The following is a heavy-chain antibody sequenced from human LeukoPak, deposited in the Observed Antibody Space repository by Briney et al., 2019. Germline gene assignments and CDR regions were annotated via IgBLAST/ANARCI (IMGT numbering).Heavy chain of an antibody. CDR3: ARYYGDTTNALDF. J-gene: IGHJ3*01. Sequence: PGGSLRLSWAAAGFTFSSYGMHWVRQAPGKGLEWVAVIWYDGSQKYYADSVKGRFTISRDNYENTLYLQMNSLRAENTAVYYCARYYGDTTNALDFWGQGTMVTVSS. D-gene: IGHD2-21*01. V-gene: IGHV3-33*01. CDR1: GFTFSSYG. CDR2: IWYDGSQK.